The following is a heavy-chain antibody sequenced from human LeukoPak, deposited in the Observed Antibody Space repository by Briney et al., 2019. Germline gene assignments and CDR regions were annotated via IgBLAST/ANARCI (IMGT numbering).Heavy chain of an antibody. CDR1: AFTFADYS. J-gene: IGHJ4*02. V-gene: IGHV3-43*02. CDR2: ISGDDGAT. D-gene: IGHD3-16*01. CDR3: AAELGY. Sequence: GGSLRLSCAASAFTFADYSMHWVRQAPGKGLEWVSLISGDDGATYYADSVKGRFTISRDNSKNFLYLQMNSLRTEDTAVYYCAAELGYWGQGTLATVSS.